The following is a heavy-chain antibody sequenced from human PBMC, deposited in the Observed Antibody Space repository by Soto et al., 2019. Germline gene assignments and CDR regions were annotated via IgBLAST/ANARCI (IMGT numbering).Heavy chain of an antibody. CDR3: AKALRRGPTVTTTFDY. J-gene: IGHJ4*02. V-gene: IGHV3-23*01. CDR2: ISGSGGTT. Sequence: EVQLLESGGGLVQPGGSLRLSCAASGFTFSSYGMSWVRQAPGEGLEWVSGISGSGGTTYYADSVKGRFTISRDTSKNTVYLQMNSLRAEDTAVYYCAKALRRGPTVTTTFDYWGQGTLVTVSS. CDR1: GFTFSSYG. D-gene: IGHD4-17*01.